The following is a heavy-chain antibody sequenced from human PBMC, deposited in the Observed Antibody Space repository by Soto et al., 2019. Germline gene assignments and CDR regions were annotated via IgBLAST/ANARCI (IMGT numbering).Heavy chain of an antibody. J-gene: IGHJ4*02. CDR2: ISWNSGNI. D-gene: IGHD2-21*01. CDR1: VFTFGNFA. Sequence: SLSCTASVFTFGNFAIHWVRQAPGKGLQLFSGISWNSGNIGYTDSVKGRFNISRENAKHGMYKQMNSTRPEETALYYCAEDILGDSYSLDYWRKGT. V-gene: IGHV3-9*01. CDR3: AEDILGDSYSLDY.